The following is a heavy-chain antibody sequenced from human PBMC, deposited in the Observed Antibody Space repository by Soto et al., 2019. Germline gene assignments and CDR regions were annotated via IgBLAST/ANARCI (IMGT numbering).Heavy chain of an antibody. CDR2: IGSDGARD. J-gene: IGHJ4*02. CDR1: GFTFGRHG. D-gene: IGHD6-19*01. V-gene: IGHV3-33*01. Sequence: QVQLVESGGGVVQPGGSLRLSCAASGFTFGRHGRHWVRQAPGKGLEWVAVIGSDGARDSYADSMKGRFSISRDNGQNTLYLQINSLRVEDTAVYYCARDDGCPDNGLDYWGQGTLVTVSS. CDR3: ARDDGCPDNGLDY.